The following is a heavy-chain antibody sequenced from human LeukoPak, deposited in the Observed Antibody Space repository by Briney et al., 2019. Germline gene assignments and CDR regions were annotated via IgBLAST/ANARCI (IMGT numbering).Heavy chain of an antibody. V-gene: IGHV4-39*07. CDR3: ARGKVVNETKNYYYMDV. J-gene: IGHJ6*03. D-gene: IGHD2-21*01. CDR1: GGSISSSSYY. Sequence: KSSETLSLTCTVSGGSISSSSYYWGWIRQPPGKGLEWIGSIYYSGSTYYNPSLKSRVTISVDTSKNQFSLKLSAVTAADTAVYYSARGKVVNETKNYYYMDVWGKGTTVIVSS. CDR2: IYYSGST.